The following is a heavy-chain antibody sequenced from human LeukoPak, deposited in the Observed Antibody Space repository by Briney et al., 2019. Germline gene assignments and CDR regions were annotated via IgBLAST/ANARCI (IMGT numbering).Heavy chain of an antibody. CDR2: ISYDGSNK. CDR1: GLTFSSYA. CDR3: ARDKVPRDRNYDFWSSPLDY. J-gene: IGHJ4*02. D-gene: IGHD3-3*01. Sequence: GSLRLSCAASGLTFSSYAMHWVRQAPGKGLEWVAVISYDGSNKYYADSVKGRFTISRDNSKNTLYLQMNSLRAEDTAVYYCARDKVPRDRNYDFWSSPLDYWGQGTLVTVSS. V-gene: IGHV3-30*04.